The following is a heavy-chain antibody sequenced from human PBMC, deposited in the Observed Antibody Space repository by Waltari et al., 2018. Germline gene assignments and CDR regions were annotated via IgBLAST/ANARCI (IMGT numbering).Heavy chain of an antibody. CDR3: ATYIGASVGTAAFDV. J-gene: IGHJ3*01. CDR2: MYYLGAT. Sequence: QLQLQESGPGLVNPSETLSLTCRVSAGSITNTTHYWGWIRQPPGQGLEWLGTMYYLGATYSRPSLKSRVTIARDTSTNQLSLKLGSVTAADTAMYYCATYIGASVGTAAFDVWGQGTMVTVSS. V-gene: IGHV4-39*01. CDR1: AGSITNTTHY. D-gene: IGHD5-12*01.